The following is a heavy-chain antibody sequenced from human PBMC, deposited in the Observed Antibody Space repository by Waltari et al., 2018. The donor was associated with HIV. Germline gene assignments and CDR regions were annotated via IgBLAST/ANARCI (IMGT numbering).Heavy chain of an antibody. D-gene: IGHD3-10*01. J-gene: IGHJ3*02. CDR2: FDPEDGET. V-gene: IGHV1-24*01. Sequence: QVQLVQSGAEVKKPGASVKVSCKVSGYTLTELSMHWVRQAPGKGLEWMGGFDPEDGETIYAQKFQGRVTMTEDTSTDTAYMELSSLRSEDTAVYYCATGPTYYYGSGSASNAFDIWGQGTMVTVSS. CDR1: GYTLTELS. CDR3: ATGPTYYYGSGSASNAFDI.